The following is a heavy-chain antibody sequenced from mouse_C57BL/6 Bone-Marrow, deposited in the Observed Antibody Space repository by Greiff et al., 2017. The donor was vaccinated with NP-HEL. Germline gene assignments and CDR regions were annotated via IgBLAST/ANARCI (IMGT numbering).Heavy chain of an antibody. CDR3: ARGVTTVVANWYFDV. CDR1: GYTFTSYW. V-gene: IGHV1-72*01. Sequence: QVQLQQPGAELVKPGASVKLSCKASGYTFTSYWMHWVKLRPGRGLEWIGRIDPNSGGTKYNEKFKSKATLTVDKPSSTAYMQLSSLTSEDSAVYYCARGVTTVVANWYFDVWGTGTTVTVSS. D-gene: IGHD1-1*01. CDR2: IDPNSGGT. J-gene: IGHJ1*03.